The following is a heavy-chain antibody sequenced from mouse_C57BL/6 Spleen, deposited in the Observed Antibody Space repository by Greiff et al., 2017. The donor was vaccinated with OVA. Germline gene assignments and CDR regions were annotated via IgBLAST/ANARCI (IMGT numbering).Heavy chain of an antibody. V-gene: IGHV3-6*01. CDR2: ISYDGSN. CDR1: GYSITSGYY. J-gene: IGHJ1*03. Sequence: EVQRVESGPGLVKPSQSLSLTCSVTGYSITSGYYWNWLRQFPGNKLEWMGYISYDGSNNYNPSLKNRISITRDTSKNQFFLKLNSVTTEDTATYYCARDDYAWYFDVWGTGTTVTVSS. D-gene: IGHD2-4*01. CDR3: ARDDYAWYFDV.